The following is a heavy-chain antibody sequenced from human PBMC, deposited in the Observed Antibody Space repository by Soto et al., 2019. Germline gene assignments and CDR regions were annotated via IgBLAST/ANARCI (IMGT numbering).Heavy chain of an antibody. J-gene: IGHJ6*02. CDR2: ISSSSSYI. D-gene: IGHD6-13*01. CDR3: AREGSSPPYYYYGMDV. V-gene: IGHV3-21*01. Sequence: PGGSLRLSCAASGFTFSSYSMNWVRQAPGKGLEWDSSISSSSSYIYYADSVKGRFTISRDNAKNSLYLQMNSLRAEDTAVYYCAREGSSPPYYYYGMDVWGQGTTVTVYS. CDR1: GFTFSSYS.